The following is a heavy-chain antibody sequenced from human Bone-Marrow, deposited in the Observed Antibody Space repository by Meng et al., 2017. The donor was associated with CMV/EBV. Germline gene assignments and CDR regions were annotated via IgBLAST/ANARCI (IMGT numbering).Heavy chain of an antibody. V-gene: IGHV3-48*03. Sequence: GGSLRLSCAASGFTFSSYEMNWVRQAPGKGLEWVSYISSSGSTIYYADSVKGRFTISRDNAKNSLYLQMNSLRAEDTAVYYCARGAPRKYYYYGMDVWGQGTTVTVSS. CDR2: ISSSGSTI. CDR3: ARGAPRKYYYYGMDV. CDR1: GFTFSSYE. J-gene: IGHJ6*02. D-gene: IGHD1-14*01.